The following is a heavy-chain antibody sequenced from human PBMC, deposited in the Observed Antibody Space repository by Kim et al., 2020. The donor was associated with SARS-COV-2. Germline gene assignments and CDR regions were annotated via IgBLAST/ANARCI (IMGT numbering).Heavy chain of an antibody. D-gene: IGHD3-22*01. CDR2: IDYSSHTM. J-gene: IGHJ4*02. CDR1: GFTIGSYS. CDR3: ARDSLYDSNGYWYPIPDY. Sequence: GGSLRLSCAASGFTIGSYSMNWVRQAPGKGLEWISYIDYSSHTMHYASSVMGRFTISRENAKNSLYLQMNSLSAEDTAVNYCARDSLYDSNGYWYPIPDYWGQGTLLTVSS. V-gene: IGHV3-48*04.